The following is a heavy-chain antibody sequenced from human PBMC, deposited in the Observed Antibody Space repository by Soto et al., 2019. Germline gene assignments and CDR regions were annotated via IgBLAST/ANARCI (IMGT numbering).Heavy chain of an antibody. CDR3: TRHLAARPHPVD. CDR1: GFTFSGSA. Sequence: GGSLRLSCAASGFTFSGSAMHWVRQASGKGLEWVGRIRSKANSYATAYAASVKGRFTISRDDSKNTAYLQMNSLKTEDTAVYYCTRHLAARPHPVDWGQGTLVTVSS. J-gene: IGHJ4*02. CDR2: IRSKANSYAT. V-gene: IGHV3-73*01. D-gene: IGHD6-6*01.